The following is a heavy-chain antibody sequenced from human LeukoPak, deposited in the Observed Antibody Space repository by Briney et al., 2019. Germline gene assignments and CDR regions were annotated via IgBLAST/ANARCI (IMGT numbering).Heavy chain of an antibody. Sequence: SGGSLRLSCAASGFTFSSYWMSWVRQAPGKGLEWVANIKQDGSEKYYVDSVKGRFTISRDSAKNSLYLQMNSLRAEDTAVYYCARDFSVSASAYRGQGTLVTVSS. CDR2: IKQDGSEK. D-gene: IGHD2-2*01. CDR3: ARDFSVSASAY. V-gene: IGHV3-7*01. J-gene: IGHJ4*02. CDR1: GFTFSSYW.